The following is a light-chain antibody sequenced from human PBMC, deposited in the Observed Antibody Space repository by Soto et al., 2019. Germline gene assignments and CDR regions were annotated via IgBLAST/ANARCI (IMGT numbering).Light chain of an antibody. J-gene: IGLJ2*01. Sequence: QLVLTQSPSASASLGASVKLTCTLSSGHSSYAIAWHQQQPEKGPRYLMKLNGDGSHSKGDGIPDRFSGSSSGAERYLTISSLQSEDEADYYCQTWGTGLYVVFGGGTQLTVL. CDR2: LNGDGSH. CDR3: QTWGTGLYVV. CDR1: SGHSSYA. V-gene: IGLV4-69*01.